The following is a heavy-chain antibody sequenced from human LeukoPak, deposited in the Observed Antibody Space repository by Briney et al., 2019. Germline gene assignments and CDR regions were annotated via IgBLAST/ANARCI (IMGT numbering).Heavy chain of an antibody. D-gene: IGHD3-3*01. J-gene: IGHJ6*02. CDR2: FDPEDGET. V-gene: IGHV1-24*01. CDR1: GYTLTELS. CDR3: ATWAGGLLYDYYYGMDV. Sequence: ASVKVSCKVSGYTLTELSMHWVRQAPGKGLEWMGGFDPEDGETIYAQKFQGRVTMTEDTSTDTAYMELSSLRSEDTAVYYCATWAGGLLYDYYYGMDVWGQGTTVTVSS.